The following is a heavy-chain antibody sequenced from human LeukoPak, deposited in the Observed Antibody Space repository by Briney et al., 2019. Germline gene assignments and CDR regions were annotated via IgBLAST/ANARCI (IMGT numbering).Heavy chain of an antibody. D-gene: IGHD3-3*01. Sequence: GGSLRLSCAASGLSFNNYGMHWVRQAPGKGLEWVAFIRYDGSKKYYADSVKGRFTISRDNPKNTLYLQMNCLRAEDTAVYYCARAYYDFWSGYYGYYMDVWGKGTTVTVSS. J-gene: IGHJ6*03. CDR2: IRYDGSKK. CDR1: GLSFNNYG. CDR3: ARAYYDFWSGYYGYYMDV. V-gene: IGHV3-30*02.